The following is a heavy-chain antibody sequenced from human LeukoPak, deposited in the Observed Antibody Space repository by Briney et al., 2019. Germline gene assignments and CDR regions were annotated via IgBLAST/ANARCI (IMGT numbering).Heavy chain of an antibody. D-gene: IGHD4-17*01. Sequence: SETLSLTCTVSGGSISSYYWSWIRRPLGKGLEWIGYIYYSGSTNYNPSLKSRVTISVDTSKNQFSLKLSSVTAADTAVYYCARHYGDYFDYWGQGTLVTVSS. J-gene: IGHJ4*02. CDR3: ARHYGDYFDY. CDR2: IYYSGST. CDR1: GGSISSYY. V-gene: IGHV4-59*08.